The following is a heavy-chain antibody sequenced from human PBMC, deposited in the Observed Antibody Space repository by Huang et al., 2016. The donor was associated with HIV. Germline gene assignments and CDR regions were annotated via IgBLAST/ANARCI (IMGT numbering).Heavy chain of an antibody. CDR1: GFTFSAYG. CDR2: IRQDESEK. D-gene: IGHD7-27*01. J-gene: IGHJ4*02. CDR3: ATGLGSFDY. Sequence: EVQLVESGGGLVQPGGSLRLSCAASGFTFSAYGMGWVRQAPGKGLEGVANIRQDESEKYYVDSVKGRFTISRDNAKNSLYLQMNSLRAEDTAVYYCATGLGSFDYWGQGSLVTVSS. V-gene: IGHV3-7*01.